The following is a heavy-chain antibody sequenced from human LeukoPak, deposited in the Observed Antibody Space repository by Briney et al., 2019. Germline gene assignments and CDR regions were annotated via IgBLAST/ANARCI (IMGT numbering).Heavy chain of an antibody. CDR1: GYTLTELP. Sequence: SVQVSCKVSGYTLTELPIHWVRQAPGKGLEWMGGFDPDYGETVYAQMFQGRVTMTEDTSSDTASMELSSLRSEDTAVYYCATGTSGSYYVGIVRPIDYWGQGTLVTVSS. CDR3: ATGTSGSYYVGIVRPIDY. D-gene: IGHD1-26*01. V-gene: IGHV1-24*01. J-gene: IGHJ4*02. CDR2: FDPDYGET.